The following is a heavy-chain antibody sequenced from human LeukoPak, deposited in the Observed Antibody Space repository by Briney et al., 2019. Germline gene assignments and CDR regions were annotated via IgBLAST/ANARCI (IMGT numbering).Heavy chain of an antibody. CDR1: GYTLTELS. Sequence: EASVKVSCKVSGYTLTELSMHWVRQAPGKGLEWMGGFDPEDGETIYAQKFQGRVTMTEDTSTDTAYMELSSLRSEDTAVYYCATDPYGSGSQHYWGQGTLVTVSS. CDR2: FDPEDGET. D-gene: IGHD3-10*01. J-gene: IGHJ4*02. V-gene: IGHV1-24*01. CDR3: ATDPYGSGSQHY.